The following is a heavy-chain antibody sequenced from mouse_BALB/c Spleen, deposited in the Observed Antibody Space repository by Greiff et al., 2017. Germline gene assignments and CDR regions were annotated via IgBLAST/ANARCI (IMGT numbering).Heavy chain of an antibody. D-gene: IGHD2-14*01. J-gene: IGHJ2*01. CDR1: GYTFTSYW. CDR3: ARRDYRYNY. CDR2: INPSNGRT. V-gene: IGHV1S81*02. Sequence: VQLQQPGAELVKPGASVKLSCKASGYTFTSYWMHWVKQRPGQGLEWIGEINPSNGRTNYNEKFKSKATLTVDKSSSTAYMQLSSLTSEDSAVYYCARRDYRYNYWGQGTTLTVSS.